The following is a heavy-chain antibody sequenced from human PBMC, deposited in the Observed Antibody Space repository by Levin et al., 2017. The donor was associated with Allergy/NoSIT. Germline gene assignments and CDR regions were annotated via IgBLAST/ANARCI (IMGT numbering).Heavy chain of an antibody. D-gene: IGHD5-18*01. J-gene: IGHJ6*02. Sequence: NSGGSLRLSCAASGFTISDYYMSWIRQAPGKGLEWVSYISSSGSTKHYADSVKGRLTISRDNAKNSLYLQMDSLRAEDTAVYYCASGYNYGYLHYGLDVWGLGTTVTVSS. V-gene: IGHV3-11*01. CDR3: ASGYNYGYLHYGLDV. CDR1: GFTISDYY. CDR2: ISSSGSTK.